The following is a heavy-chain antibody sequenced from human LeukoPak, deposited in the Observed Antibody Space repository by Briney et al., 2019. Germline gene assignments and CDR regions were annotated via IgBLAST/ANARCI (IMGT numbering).Heavy chain of an antibody. D-gene: IGHD3-16*01. CDR3: ASQQSLGRMPGDYYGMDV. CDR2: ITGSGGNT. J-gene: IGHJ6*04. V-gene: IGHV3-23*01. Sequence: GGSLRLSCAASGFTFSSYAMSWVRQAPGKGLDWVSAITGSGGNTYYPDSVKGRFTISRDNSKNKLYMQMSSLRAEDTAVYYCASQQSLGRMPGDYYGMDVWGKGTTVTVSS. CDR1: GFTFSSYA.